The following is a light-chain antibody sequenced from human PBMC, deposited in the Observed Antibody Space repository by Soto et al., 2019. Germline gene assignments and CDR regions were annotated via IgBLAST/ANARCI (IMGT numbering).Light chain of an antibody. Sequence: DSQMTQSPSTLSASVGDRVIITCRASQSISSWLAWYQQKPGKPPKLLIYEESTLHSGVPSRFSGRKSGTQFTLTIDSLQPEDFATYYCQQVKTYPRTFGGGTKVDIK. CDR3: QQVKTYPRT. CDR2: EES. CDR1: QSISSW. J-gene: IGKJ4*01. V-gene: IGKV1-5*01.